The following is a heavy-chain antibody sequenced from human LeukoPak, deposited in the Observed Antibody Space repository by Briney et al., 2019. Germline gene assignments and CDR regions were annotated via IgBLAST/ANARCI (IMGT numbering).Heavy chain of an antibody. Sequence: SETLSLTCAVYGGSFSGYYWSWIRQPPGKGLEWIGEINHSGSTNYNPSLKSRVTISVDTSENQFSLKLSSVTAADTAVYYCARFAQYNWNDRPFDYWGQGTLVTVSS. D-gene: IGHD1-1*01. CDR3: ARFAQYNWNDRPFDY. CDR1: GGSFSGYY. CDR2: INHSGST. V-gene: IGHV4-34*01. J-gene: IGHJ4*02.